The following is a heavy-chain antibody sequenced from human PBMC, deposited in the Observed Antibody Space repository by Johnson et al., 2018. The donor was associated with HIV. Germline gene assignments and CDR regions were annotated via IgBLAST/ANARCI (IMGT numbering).Heavy chain of an antibody. Sequence: VQLVESGGGLVQPGGSLKLSCAASGFTFSGPAMHWVRQASGKGLEWVGRIRSKANSYATAYAASVKGRFTISRDDSKNTAYLQMNSLKTEDRAVYYCTRQADIWGQGTMVTVSS. CDR2: IRSKANSYAT. CDR1: GFTFSGPA. J-gene: IGHJ3*02. CDR3: TRQADI. V-gene: IGHV3-73*01.